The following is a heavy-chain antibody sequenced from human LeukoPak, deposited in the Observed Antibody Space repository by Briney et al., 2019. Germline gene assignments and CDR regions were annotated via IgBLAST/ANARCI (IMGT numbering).Heavy chain of an antibody. V-gene: IGHV4-59*01. CDR3: ARAFSGSGSYYSEMLYYYFYMDV. CDR2: IYYSGNT. J-gene: IGHJ6*03. CDR1: GDSISSYY. Sequence: SETLSLTCTVSGDSISSYYWSWIRQPPGKGLEWIGYIYYSGNTNYNPSLKSRVTISVDTSKNQISLKLNSVTAADTAVYYCARAFSGSGSYYSEMLYYYFYMDVWGKGTTVTISS. D-gene: IGHD3-10*01.